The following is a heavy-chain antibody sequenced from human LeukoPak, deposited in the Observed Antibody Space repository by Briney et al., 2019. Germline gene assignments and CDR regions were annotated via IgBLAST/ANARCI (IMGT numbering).Heavy chain of an antibody. J-gene: IGHJ4*02. Sequence: ASVKVSCKASGYTFTDYYMHWVRQAPGQGLEWMGWVNPDSGGTNYAQNFQGRVTMTRDTSISTAYMELSRLRSDDTAVYYCARPFIETPSLGALDYWGQGTLVTVSS. CDR2: VNPDSGGT. CDR3: ARPFIETPSLGALDY. V-gene: IGHV1-2*02. CDR1: GYTFTDYY. D-gene: IGHD4-23*01.